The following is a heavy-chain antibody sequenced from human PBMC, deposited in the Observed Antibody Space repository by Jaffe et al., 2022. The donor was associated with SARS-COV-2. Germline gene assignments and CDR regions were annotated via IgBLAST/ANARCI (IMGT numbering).Heavy chain of an antibody. CDR3: ARGWYVGYSSSASMCYFDY. CDR1: GGSFSGYY. Sequence: QVQLQQWGAGLLKPSETLSLTCAVYGGSFSGYYWSWIRQPPGKGLEWIGEINHSGSTNYNPSLKSRVTISVDTSKNQFSLKLSSVTAADTAVYYCARGWYVGYSSSASMCYFDYWGQGTLVTVSS. V-gene: IGHV4-34*01. D-gene: IGHD6-13*01. J-gene: IGHJ4*02. CDR2: INHSGST.